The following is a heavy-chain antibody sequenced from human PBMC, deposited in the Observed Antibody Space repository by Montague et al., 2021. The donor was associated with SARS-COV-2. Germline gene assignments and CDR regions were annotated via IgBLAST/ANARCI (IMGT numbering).Heavy chain of an antibody. CDR2: IDPSDSYT. Sequence: QSGAEVKKPGESLRISCKVSGYIFISHWITWVRQMPGKGLEWMGRIDPSDSYTNYSPSFQGHVSISVDKSISTAYLQWSSLKALDTAMYYCARRGRPYSGYTTGYFDYWGQGTLVTVSS. V-gene: IGHV5-10-1*01. J-gene: IGHJ4*02. D-gene: IGHD5-12*01. CDR3: ARRGRPYSGYTTGYFDY. CDR1: GYIFISHW.